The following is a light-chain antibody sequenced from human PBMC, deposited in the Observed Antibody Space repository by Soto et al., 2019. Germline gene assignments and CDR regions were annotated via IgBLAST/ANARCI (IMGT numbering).Light chain of an antibody. J-gene: IGKJ3*01. Sequence: DTQMTQSPSTLSASVGDRVTITCRASQSISSSLAWYQQKPGRAPQLLMYMASTLESGVPSSFGGSGSGTEFTLASSSLQPDDFATYYCQQYKTYPFIFGPGTKVDIK. CDR1: QSISSS. CDR2: MAS. V-gene: IGKV1-5*03. CDR3: QQYKTYPFI.